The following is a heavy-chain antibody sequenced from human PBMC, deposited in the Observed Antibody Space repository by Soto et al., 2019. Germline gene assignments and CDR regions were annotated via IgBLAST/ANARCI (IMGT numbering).Heavy chain of an antibody. D-gene: IGHD5-18*01. CDR2: ISWNSGSI. Sequence: PGGSLRLSCAASGFTFDDYAMHWVRQAPGKGLEWVSGISWNSGSIGYADSVKGRFTISRHNSKNTLYLQMNSLRAEDTAVYYCARGIVDTAMSYYGMDVWGQGTTVTVS. CDR3: ARGIVDTAMSYYGMDV. V-gene: IGHV3-9*01. J-gene: IGHJ6*02. CDR1: GFTFDDYA.